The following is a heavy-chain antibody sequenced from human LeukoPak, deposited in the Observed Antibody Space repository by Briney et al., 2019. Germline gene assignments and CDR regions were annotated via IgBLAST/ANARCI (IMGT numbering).Heavy chain of an antibody. Sequence: GASVKVSCKASGYTFTEFSLHWVRQAPGQGLEWLGWINPNSGGTNYAQKFQDRVTMTRDTSISTAYMELGSLTSDDTAVYYCVRDQDIVFQAAGAGYWGQGTLVTVSS. CDR3: VRDQDIVFQAAGAGY. D-gene: IGHD5-12*01. CDR2: INPNSGGT. CDR1: GYTFTEFS. V-gene: IGHV1-2*02. J-gene: IGHJ4*02.